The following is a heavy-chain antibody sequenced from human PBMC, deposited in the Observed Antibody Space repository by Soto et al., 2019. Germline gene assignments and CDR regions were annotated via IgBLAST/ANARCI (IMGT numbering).Heavy chain of an antibody. Sequence: QVQLQVSGPGLVKPSETLSLTCTVSGGSLSNYFWSWIRQPAGKGLEWIGRIATSGTTNYNSSLKSRVTMSVDTSKNQFSLKLTSVSAADTAVYYCAREGAGRGMDVWGQGTTVTVSS. CDR2: IATSGTT. V-gene: IGHV4-4*07. J-gene: IGHJ6*01. D-gene: IGHD2-15*01. CDR1: GGSLSNYF. CDR3: AREGAGRGMDV.